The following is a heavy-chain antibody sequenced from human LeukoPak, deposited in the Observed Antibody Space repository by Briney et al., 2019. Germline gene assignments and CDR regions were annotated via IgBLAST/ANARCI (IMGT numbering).Heavy chain of an antibody. J-gene: IGHJ4*02. Sequence: ASVKVSCKASGYTFTSYDINWVRQATGQGLEWMGWMNPNSGNTGYAQKFQGRVTMTRNTSISTAYMELSSLRSEDTAMYYCARAVKLRYFDWLFRPGNYFDYWGQGTLVTVSS. CDR3: ARAVKLRYFDWLFRPGNYFDY. V-gene: IGHV1-8*01. D-gene: IGHD3-9*01. CDR2: MNPNSGNT. CDR1: GYTFTSYD.